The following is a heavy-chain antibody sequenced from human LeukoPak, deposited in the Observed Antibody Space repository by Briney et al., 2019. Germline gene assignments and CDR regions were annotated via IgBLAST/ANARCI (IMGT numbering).Heavy chain of an antibody. D-gene: IGHD6-13*01. CDR3: ARDPQRLVFDY. V-gene: IGHV1-46*01. J-gene: IGHJ4*02. CDR1: GYTFTSYY. CDR2: INPSGGST. Sequence: ASVKVSCKASGYTFTSYYMHWVRQAPGQGLEWMGIINPSGGSTSYAQKFQGRVTMTRDTSTSTVYMELSSLRSEDTAVYHCARDPQRLVFDYWGQGTLVTVSS.